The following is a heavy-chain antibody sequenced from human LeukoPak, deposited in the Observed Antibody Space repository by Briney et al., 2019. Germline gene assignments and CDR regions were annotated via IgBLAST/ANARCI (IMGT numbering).Heavy chain of an antibody. V-gene: IGHV3-11*01. D-gene: IGHD2-2*01. Sequence: GGSLRLSCAASGFTFSDYYMSWIRQAPGKGLEWVSHISSSGSTIYYADSVKGRFTISRDNAKNSLYLQMNSLRAEDTAVYYCARDDCSSTSRYRFDPWSQGTLVTVSS. CDR3: ARDDCSSTSRYRFDP. CDR2: ISSSGSTI. J-gene: IGHJ5*02. CDR1: GFTFSDYY.